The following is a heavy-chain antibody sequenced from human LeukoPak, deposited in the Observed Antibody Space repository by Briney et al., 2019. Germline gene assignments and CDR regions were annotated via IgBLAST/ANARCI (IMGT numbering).Heavy chain of an antibody. CDR1: GXXFXXXY. Sequence: SETLSLTCAVYGXXFXXXYXXXXXXPXGXXLXXXXXXXQXGSTNHNPSLKSRVTISVDTSKNQFSLKLSSVTAADTAVYYCAREKGYCTNGVCPNWFDPWGQGTLVTVSS. J-gene: IGHJ5*02. V-gene: IGHV4-34*01. CDR3: AREKGYCTNGVCPNWFDP. D-gene: IGHD2-8*01. CDR2: XXQXGST.